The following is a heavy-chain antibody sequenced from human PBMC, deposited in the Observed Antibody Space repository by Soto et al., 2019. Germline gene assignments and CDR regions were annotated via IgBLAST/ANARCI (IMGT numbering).Heavy chain of an antibody. Sequence: QVQLQESGPGLVKPSQTLSLTCTVSGGSISSGGYYWSWIRQHPGKGLEWIGYIYYSGSTYYNPSLKRRVTISVDTSKNQFPLKLSSVTAADTAVYYCARDQGGLDYYYGMDVWGQGTTVTVSS. D-gene: IGHD3-16*01. V-gene: IGHV4-31*03. CDR1: GGSISSGGYY. J-gene: IGHJ6*02. CDR2: IYYSGST. CDR3: ARDQGGLDYYYGMDV.